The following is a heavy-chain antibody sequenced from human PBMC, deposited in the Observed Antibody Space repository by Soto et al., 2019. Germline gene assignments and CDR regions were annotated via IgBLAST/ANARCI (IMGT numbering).Heavy chain of an antibody. CDR3: AIRCSGYYSDN. D-gene: IGHD3-22*01. CDR1: GYNFSNDG. V-gene: IGHV1-18*01. J-gene: IGHJ4*02. Sequence: ASVKVYCKSAGYNFSNDGSAWVRQAPGQGLEWLGGISSYNGYTNYAQRVQGRVIMTTDTITTTAYMELRSLTSVDTAVYYCAIRCSGYYSDNWGQGTLVPVSS. CDR2: ISSYNGYT.